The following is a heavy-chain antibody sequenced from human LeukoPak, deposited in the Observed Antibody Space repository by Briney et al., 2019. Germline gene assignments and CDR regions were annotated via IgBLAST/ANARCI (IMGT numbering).Heavy chain of an antibody. CDR1: GYTFTGYY. V-gene: IGHV1-2*02. CDR2: INPNSGGT. D-gene: IGHD3-10*01. Sequence: ASVKVSCKASGYTFTGYYMHWVRQAPGQGLEWMGWINPNSGGTNYAQKFQGRVTMTRDTSISTAYMELSRLRSDDTAVYYCARSPMGRGVTPPSYWGQGTLVTVSS. CDR3: ARSPMGRGVTPPSY. J-gene: IGHJ4*02.